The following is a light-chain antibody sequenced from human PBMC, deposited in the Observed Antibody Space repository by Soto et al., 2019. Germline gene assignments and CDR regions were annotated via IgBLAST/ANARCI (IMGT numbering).Light chain of an antibody. J-gene: IGLJ2*01. CDR1: SSDVGGYNY. Sequence: QSALTQPASVSGSPGQSITISCTGTSSDVGGYNYVSWYQHHPGKAPKLMIYDVDIRPSGVSNRFSGSKSGNTASLTISGLQAEDEADYYCRSYTGSSTDVVFGGGTKLTVL. V-gene: IGLV2-14*03. CDR3: RSYTGSSTDVV. CDR2: DVD.